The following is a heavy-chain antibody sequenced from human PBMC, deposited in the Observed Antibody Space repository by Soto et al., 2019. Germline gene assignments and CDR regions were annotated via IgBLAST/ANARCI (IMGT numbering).Heavy chain of an antibody. Sequence: QLQRQESGSGLVKPSQTLSLTCAVSGGSISSGGYSWSWIRQPPGKGLEWIGYVYHSGSTYYNPSLKSRVTISVDRSKNQFSLKLSSVTAADTAVYYCARVPDVWGQGTTVTVSS. J-gene: IGHJ6*02. CDR1: GGSISSGGYS. CDR3: ARVPDV. CDR2: VYHSGST. V-gene: IGHV4-30-2*01.